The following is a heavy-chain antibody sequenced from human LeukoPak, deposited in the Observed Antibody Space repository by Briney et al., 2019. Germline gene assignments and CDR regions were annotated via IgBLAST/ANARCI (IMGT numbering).Heavy chain of an antibody. CDR3: ARVGGMRAYYYYGMDV. Sequence: PGGSRRLSCAASGFTVSSNYMSWVRQAPGKGLEWVSVIYSGGSTYYADSVKGRFTISRDNSKNTLYLQMNSLRAEDTAVYYCARVGGMRAYYYYGMDVWGKGTTVTVSS. J-gene: IGHJ6*04. D-gene: IGHD3-16*01. V-gene: IGHV3-53*01. CDR1: GFTVSSNY. CDR2: IYSGGST.